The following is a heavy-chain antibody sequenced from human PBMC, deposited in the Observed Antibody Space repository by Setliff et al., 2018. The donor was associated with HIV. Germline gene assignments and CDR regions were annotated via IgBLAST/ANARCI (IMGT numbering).Heavy chain of an antibody. D-gene: IGHD5-12*01. CDR1: GYSFTSYW. J-gene: IGHJ4*02. CDR3: VRRDGYKFDY. V-gene: IGHV5-10-1*01. CDR2: IDPSDSYV. Sequence: GESLKISCKGSGYSFTSYWIGWVRQMPGKGLEWMGRIDPSDSYVDYSPSFQGHVTISIDKSISTAYLQWSSLKASDTAMYYCVRRDGYKFDYWGQGTLVTVSS.